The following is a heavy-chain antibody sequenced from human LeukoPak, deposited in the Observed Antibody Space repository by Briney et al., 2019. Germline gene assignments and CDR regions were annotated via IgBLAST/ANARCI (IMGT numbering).Heavy chain of an antibody. Sequence: PSETLSLTWTVSGGSISSYYWSWIRQPPGKGLEWIGYIYYSGSTNYNPSLKSRVTISVDTSKNQFSLKLSSVTAADTAVYYCARGLRGGEYFDYWGQGTLVTVSS. CDR1: GGSISSYY. D-gene: IGHD2-21*01. J-gene: IGHJ4*02. V-gene: IGHV4-59*01. CDR2: IYYSGST. CDR3: ARGLRGGEYFDY.